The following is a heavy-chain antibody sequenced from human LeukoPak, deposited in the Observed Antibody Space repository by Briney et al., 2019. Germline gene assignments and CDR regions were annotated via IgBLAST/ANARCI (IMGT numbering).Heavy chain of an antibody. V-gene: IGHV4-34*01. CDR1: GGSFSGYY. Sequence: TLSLTCAVYGGSFSGYYWSWIRQPPGKGLEWIGEINHSGSTNYNPSLKSRVTISVDTSKNQFSLKLSSVTAADTAVYYCARVEVATITYSDYWGQGTLVTVSS. J-gene: IGHJ4*02. D-gene: IGHD5-12*01. CDR2: INHSGST. CDR3: ARVEVATITYSDY.